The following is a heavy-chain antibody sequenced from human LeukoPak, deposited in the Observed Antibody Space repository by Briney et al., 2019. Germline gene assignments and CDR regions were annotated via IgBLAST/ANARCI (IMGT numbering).Heavy chain of an antibody. CDR2: IYHSGST. CDR1: GGSISSGGYY. J-gene: IGHJ4*02. D-gene: IGHD6-13*01. Sequence: PSETLSLTCTVSGGSISSGGYYWSWIRQPPGKGLEWIGYIYHSGSTYYNPSLKSRVTISVDTSKNQFSLKLGPVTAADTAVYYCARSRPVLAAVDYWGQGTLVTVSS. V-gene: IGHV4-30-2*02. CDR3: ARSRPVLAAVDY.